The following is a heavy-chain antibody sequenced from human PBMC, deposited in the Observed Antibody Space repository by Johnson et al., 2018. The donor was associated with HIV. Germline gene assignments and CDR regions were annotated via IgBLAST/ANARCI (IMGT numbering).Heavy chain of an antibody. Sequence: EVLFLESGGGLVQPGGSLRLSCAASGFSFSDHYMDWVRQAPGKGLDWVGRTRNKANSYTTEYAASVKGRFIISRDDSKNTLYLQMNSLKTEDTAVYYCTREGRTVAAVTVGAFDIWGQGTMVTVSS. V-gene: IGHV3-72*01. J-gene: IGHJ3*02. D-gene: IGHD6-19*01. CDR1: GFSFSDHY. CDR2: TRNKANSYTT. CDR3: TREGRTVAAVTVGAFDI.